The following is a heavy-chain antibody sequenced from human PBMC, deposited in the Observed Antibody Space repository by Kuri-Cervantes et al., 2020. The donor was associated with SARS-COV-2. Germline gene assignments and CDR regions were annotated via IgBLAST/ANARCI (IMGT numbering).Heavy chain of an antibody. Sequence: GGSLRLSCAASGFTFSSYEMNWVRQAPGKGLEWVSYISSSGSTIYYADSVKGRFTISRDNAKNSLYLQMNSLRAEDTAVYYCARDRYSSSWYFVSAFDIWCQGTMVTVSS. CDR2: ISSSGSTI. V-gene: IGHV3-48*03. CDR3: ARDRYSSSWYFVSAFDI. J-gene: IGHJ3*02. D-gene: IGHD6-13*01. CDR1: GFTFSSYE.